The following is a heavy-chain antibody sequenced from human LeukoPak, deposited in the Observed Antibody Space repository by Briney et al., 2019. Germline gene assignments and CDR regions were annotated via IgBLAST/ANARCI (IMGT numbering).Heavy chain of an antibody. CDR3: ARQVVGATPYYFDY. J-gene: IGHJ4*02. V-gene: IGHV4-34*01. CDR2: INHSGST. Sequence: PSETLSLTCAVYGGSFSGYYWSWIRQPPGKGLEWIGEINHSGSTNYNPSLKSRVTISVDTSKNQFSLKLSSVTAADTAVYYCARQVVGATPYYFDYWGQGTLVTVSS. CDR1: GGSFSGYY. D-gene: IGHD1-26*01.